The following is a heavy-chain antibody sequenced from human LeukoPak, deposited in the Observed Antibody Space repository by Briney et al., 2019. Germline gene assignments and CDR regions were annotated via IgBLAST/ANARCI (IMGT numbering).Heavy chain of an antibody. CDR2: ISAYNGNK. D-gene: IGHD2-15*01. CDR1: GYTFTSYG. V-gene: IGHV1-18*01. CDR3: ARASYCSGGSCYSLY. Sequence: ASVKVSCKASGYTFTSYGISWVRQAPGQGLEWMGWISAYNGNKNYAQRLQDRVTMTTHTSASTAYMELRSLRSDDTAVYYCARASYCSGGSCYSLYWGQGTLVTVSS. J-gene: IGHJ4*02.